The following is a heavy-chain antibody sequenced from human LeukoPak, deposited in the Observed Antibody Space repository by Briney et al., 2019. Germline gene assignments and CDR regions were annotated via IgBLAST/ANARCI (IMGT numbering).Heavy chain of an antibody. J-gene: IGHJ4*02. D-gene: IGHD3-10*01. CDR3: ARGNAGELLDY. CDR2: MNPNSGNT. V-gene: IGHV1-8*03. CDR1: ECTFTSYD. Sequence: ASVKVSYKASECTFTSYDINWVRQATGQGLEWMGWMNPNSGNTGYAQKFQGRVTITRNTSISTAYMELSSLRSEDTAVYYCARGNAGELLDYWGQGTLVTVSS.